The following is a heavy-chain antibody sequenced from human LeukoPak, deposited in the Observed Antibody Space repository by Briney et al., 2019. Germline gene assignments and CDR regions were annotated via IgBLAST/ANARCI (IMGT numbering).Heavy chain of an antibody. CDR3: ARDLDLMSRYYYYYMDV. CDR2: IYTSGST. V-gene: IGHV4-61*02. CDR1: GGSISSGSYY. Sequence: SETLSLTCTVSGGSISSGSYYWSWIRQPAGKGLEWIGRIYTSGSTNYNPSLKSRVTISVDTSKNQFSLKLSSVTAADTAVYYCARDLDLMSRYYYYYMDVWGKGITVTVSS. J-gene: IGHJ6*03. D-gene: IGHD2-8*01.